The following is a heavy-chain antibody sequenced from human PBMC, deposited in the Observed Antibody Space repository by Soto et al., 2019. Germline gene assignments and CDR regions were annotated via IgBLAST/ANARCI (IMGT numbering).Heavy chain of an antibody. CDR2: IYYSGST. J-gene: IGHJ4*02. CDR3: ARRYGVTFDY. CDR1: GGSISSYY. D-gene: IGHD3-10*01. Sequence: QVQLQESGPGLVKPSETLSLTCTVSGGSISSYYWCWIRQPPGKGLEWIGYIYYSGSTNHNPSLKSRVTISVDTSKTQFSLKLSSVTAADTAVYYCARRYGVTFDYWGQATLVTVSS. V-gene: IGHV4-59*01.